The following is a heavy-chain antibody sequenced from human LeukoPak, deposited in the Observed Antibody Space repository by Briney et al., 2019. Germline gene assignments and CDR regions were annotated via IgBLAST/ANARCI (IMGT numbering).Heavy chain of an antibody. V-gene: IGHV3-53*01. Sequence: GGSLRLSCAASGFTVSSNYMSWVRQAPGKGLEWVSVIYSGGSTYYADSVKGRFTISRDNSKNTLHLQMNSLRDEDTAVYYCARVGSGPSGSQRRVDYWGQGTLVTVSS. J-gene: IGHJ4*02. CDR2: IYSGGST. CDR1: GFTVSSNY. D-gene: IGHD1-26*01. CDR3: ARVGSGPSGSQRRVDY.